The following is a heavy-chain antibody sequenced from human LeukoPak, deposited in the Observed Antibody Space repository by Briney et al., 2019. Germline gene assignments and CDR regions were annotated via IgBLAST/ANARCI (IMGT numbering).Heavy chain of an antibody. D-gene: IGHD3-22*01. CDR3: ARTRTPFDSSGPIDY. V-gene: IGHV1-46*01. CDR2: INPSGGST. J-gene: IGHJ4*02. Sequence: GASVKVSCKASGYTFTSYYMHWVRQAPGQGLEWMGIINPSGGSTSYAQKFQGRVTMTRDMSTSTVYMELSSLRSEDTAVYYCARTRTPFDSSGPIDYWGQGTLVTVSS. CDR1: GYTFTSYY.